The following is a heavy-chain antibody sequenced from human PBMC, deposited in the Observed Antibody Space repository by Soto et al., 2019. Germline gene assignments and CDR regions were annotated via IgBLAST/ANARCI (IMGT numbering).Heavy chain of an antibody. D-gene: IGHD1-1*01. V-gene: IGHV3-15*07. Sequence: EVQLVESGGGLVKPGGSLRLSCAASGFNFSDAWMNWVRQAPGRGLEWVGHVKTKADGGTTEYAASVKCRFIVSRDDSRNTLYLQMNSLKSDDTAIYYCTTIGTSWGQGTLVVVSS. CDR3: TTIGTS. CDR2: VKTKADGGTT. J-gene: IGHJ4*02. CDR1: GFNFSDAW.